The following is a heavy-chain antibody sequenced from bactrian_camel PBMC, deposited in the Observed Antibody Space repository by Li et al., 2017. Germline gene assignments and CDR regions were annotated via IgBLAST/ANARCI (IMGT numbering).Heavy chain of an antibody. D-gene: IGHD5*01. J-gene: IGHJ4*01. CDR2: RRSDGST. Sequence: HVQLVESGGGSVQAGGSLRLSCTYSGFTFDAPDMDWYRQAPGNECELVSSRRSDGSTYYSDSVKGRFTVSQDNATNTLSLQMTDLKPEDSASYYCAAHAGYKCFSPIRERDFSLWGQGTQVTVS. CDR3: AAHAGYKCFSPIRERDFSL. CDR1: GFTFDAPD. V-gene: IGHV3S55*01.